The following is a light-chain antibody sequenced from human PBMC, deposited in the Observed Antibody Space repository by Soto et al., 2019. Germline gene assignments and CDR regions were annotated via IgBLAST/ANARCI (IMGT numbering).Light chain of an antibody. CDR2: GAS. J-gene: IGKJ4*01. CDR1: QSISSS. V-gene: IGKV1-39*01. CDR3: QQSYSPPHT. Sequence: DIQMTQSPSSLSASVGDRVTITCRASQSISSSLNWYQQKPGKAPKFLIYGASNLQSGVPSRFSGSGSGTDFTLTISSLQPEDFATYYGQQSYSPPHTFGGGTKVEIK.